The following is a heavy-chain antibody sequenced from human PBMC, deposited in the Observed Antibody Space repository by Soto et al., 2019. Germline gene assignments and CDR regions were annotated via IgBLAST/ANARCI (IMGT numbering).Heavy chain of an antibody. V-gene: IGHV4-34*01. Sequence: SETLSLTCAVYGGSSSGWYWTWIRQSPVKGLEWIGEISSGITNYNPSLKSRVTISADTSKNQFSLKLSSVTAADTAVYYCARGPYSRGVGATNPSHWGQGTPVTVSS. CDR2: ISSGIT. CDR1: GGSSSGWY. J-gene: IGHJ4*02. D-gene: IGHD1-26*01. CDR3: ARGPYSRGVGATNPSH.